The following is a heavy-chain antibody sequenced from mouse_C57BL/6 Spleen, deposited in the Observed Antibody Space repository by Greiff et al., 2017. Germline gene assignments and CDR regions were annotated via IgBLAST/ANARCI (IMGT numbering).Heavy chain of an antibody. CDR3: ARDLLWLRRGVFDY. J-gene: IGHJ2*01. V-gene: IGHV1-50*01. D-gene: IGHD2-2*01. CDR2: IDPSDSYT. CDR1: GYTFTSYW. Sequence: VKLQQPGAELVKPGASVKLSCKASGYTFTSYWMQWVKQRPGQGLEWIGEIDPSDSYTNYNQKFKGKATLTVDTSSSTAYMQLSSLTSEDSAVYYCARDLLWLRRGVFDYWGQGTTLTVSS.